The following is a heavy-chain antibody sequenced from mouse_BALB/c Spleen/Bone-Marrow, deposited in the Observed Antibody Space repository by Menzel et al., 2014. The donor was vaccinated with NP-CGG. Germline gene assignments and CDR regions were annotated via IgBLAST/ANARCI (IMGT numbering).Heavy chain of an antibody. J-gene: IGHJ4*01. D-gene: IGHD1-1*01. CDR2: IYPGDTDI. CDR3: ASRGDYSYAMDY. V-gene: IGHV1-80*01. CDR1: GYAFSNYW. Sequence: QVQLQQSGAELVRPGSSVKISCKASGYAFSNYWMNWVKQRPGQGLEWIGQIYPGDTDIHYNGKFKGKATLTADKSSSTAYMQLSSLTSEDSAVYFCASRGDYSYAMDYRGQGTSVTVSS.